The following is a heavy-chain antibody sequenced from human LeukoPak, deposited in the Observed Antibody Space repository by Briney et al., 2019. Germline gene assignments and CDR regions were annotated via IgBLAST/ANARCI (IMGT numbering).Heavy chain of an antibody. V-gene: IGHV4-34*01. J-gene: IGHJ6*03. CDR1: GGSFSGYY. CDR2: INHSGST. D-gene: IGHD2-8*02. CDR3: ARGLTCGWVRGGVCQGPNYYMDV. Sequence: SETLSLTCAVYGGSFSGYYWSWIRQPPGKGLEWIGEINHSGSTNYNPSLKSRVTISVDTSKNQFSLKLSSVTAADTAAYYCARGLTCGWVRGGVCQGPNYYMDVWGKGTTVTVSS.